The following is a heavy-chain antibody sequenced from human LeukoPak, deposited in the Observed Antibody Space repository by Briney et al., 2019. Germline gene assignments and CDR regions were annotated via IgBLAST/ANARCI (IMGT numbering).Heavy chain of an antibody. CDR1: GFTVSSNY. V-gene: IGHV3-11*01. D-gene: IGHD1-26*01. Sequence: GGSLRLSCAASGFTVSSNYMSWVRQAPGKGLEWVSYISSSGSTIYYADSVKGRFTISRDNAKNSLYLQMNSLRAEDTAVYYCARASGSYLAFDYWGQGTLVTVSS. CDR3: ARASGSYLAFDY. J-gene: IGHJ4*02. CDR2: ISSSGSTI.